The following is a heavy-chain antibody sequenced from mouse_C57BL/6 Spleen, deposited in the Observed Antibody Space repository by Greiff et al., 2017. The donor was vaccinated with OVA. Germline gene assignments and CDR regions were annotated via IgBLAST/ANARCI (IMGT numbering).Heavy chain of an antibody. Sequence: EVMLVESEGGLVQPGSSMKLSCTASGFTFSDYYMAWVRQVPEKGLEWVANINYDGSSTYYLDSLKSRFIISRDNAKNILYLQMSSLKSEDTATYYCARGDYDDYAMDYWGQGTSVTVSS. CDR1: GFTFSDYY. CDR2: INYDGSST. CDR3: ARGDYDDYAMDY. J-gene: IGHJ4*01. D-gene: IGHD2-4*01. V-gene: IGHV5-16*01.